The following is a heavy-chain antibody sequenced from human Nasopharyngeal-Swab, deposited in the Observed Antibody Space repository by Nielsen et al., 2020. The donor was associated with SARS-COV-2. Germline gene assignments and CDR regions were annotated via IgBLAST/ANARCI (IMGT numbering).Heavy chain of an antibody. Sequence: ASVKVSCKASGYTFTSYDINWVRQATGQGLEWMGWMNPNSGNTGYAQKFQGRVTMTRNTSISTAYMELSSLRSEDTAVYYCARDLFPGALSSSGGDAFDIWGQGTTVTVSS. CDR3: ARDLFPGALSSSGGDAFDI. V-gene: IGHV1-8*01. D-gene: IGHD6-6*01. CDR2: MNPNSGNT. CDR1: GYTFTSYD. J-gene: IGHJ3*02.